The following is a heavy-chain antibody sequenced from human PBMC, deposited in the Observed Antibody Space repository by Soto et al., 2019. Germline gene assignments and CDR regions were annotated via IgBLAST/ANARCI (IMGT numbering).Heavy chain of an antibody. Sequence: QVQLVQSGAEVKKPGASVKVSCKASGYTFTSYGISWVRQAPGQGLEWMGWISAYNGNTKYAQKLQGRVTMTTDTSTTTAYMELRSLRSDDTAVNYWARGGADCSDGKWPPNWFAPWGQGTLVTVSS. D-gene: IGHD2-15*01. J-gene: IGHJ5*02. CDR2: ISAYNGNT. CDR3: ARGGADCSDGKWPPNWFAP. CDR1: GYTFTSYG. V-gene: IGHV1-18*01.